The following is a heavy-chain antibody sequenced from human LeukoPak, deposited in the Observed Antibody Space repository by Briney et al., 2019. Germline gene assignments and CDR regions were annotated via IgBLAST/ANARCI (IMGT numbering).Heavy chain of an antibody. CDR2: INPNSGVT. J-gene: IGHJ4*02. CDR3: AILLGATTNFDY. D-gene: IGHD1-26*01. CDR1: GYTFTGYY. Sequence: ASVKVSCKASGYTFTGYYIHWVRQAPGQGLEWMVWINPNSGVTDCAQKFQGRVSMTRDTSISTAYMDLSRLTSDDTAVYYCAILLGATTNFDYWGQGTLVTVSS. V-gene: IGHV1-2*02.